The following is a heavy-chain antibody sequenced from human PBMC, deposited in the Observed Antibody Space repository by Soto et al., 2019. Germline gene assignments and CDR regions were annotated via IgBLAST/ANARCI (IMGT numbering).Heavy chain of an antibody. J-gene: IGHJ3*02. D-gene: IGHD2-2*01. Sequence: SETLSLTCTVSGGSISSGGYSWSWIRQPPGKGLEWIGYIYYSGSTNYNPSLKSRVTISVDTSKNQFSLKLSSVTAADTAVYYCAGLNCSSTSCYNAFDIWGQGTMVTVSS. CDR1: GGSISSGGYS. CDR2: IYYSGST. CDR3: AGLNCSSTSCYNAFDI. V-gene: IGHV4-61*08.